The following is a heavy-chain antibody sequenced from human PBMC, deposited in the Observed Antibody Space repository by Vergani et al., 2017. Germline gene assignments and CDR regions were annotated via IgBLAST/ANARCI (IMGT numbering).Heavy chain of an antibody. CDR3: AGQNQDVCCTNGVCPLGY. D-gene: IGHD2-8*01. CDR2: ISRSSSTI. J-gene: IGHJ4*02. CDR1: GSTFSSYA. V-gene: IGHV3-48*01. Sequence: EVQLVESGGGLVQPGGSLRLSCAASGSTFSSYAMNWVRKAPGKGLEWVSYISRSSSTIYYADSVKGRFTISRDNAKNSLHLQMNNLRAEDTAVYYCAGQNQDVCCTNGVCPLGYWGQGALVTVSS.